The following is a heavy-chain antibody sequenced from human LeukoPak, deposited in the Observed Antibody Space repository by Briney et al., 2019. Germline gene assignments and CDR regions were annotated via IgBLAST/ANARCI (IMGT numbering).Heavy chain of an antibody. J-gene: IGHJ3*02. D-gene: IGHD6-19*01. V-gene: IGHV1-2*02. CDR2: INPNSGGT. Sequence: ASVKVSCKASGYTFTGYYMHWVRQAPGQGLEWMGWINPNSGGTNYAQKFQGRVTMTRDTSISTAYMELSRLRSDDTAVYYCARGEAVAGIGAFDTWGQGTMVTVSS. CDR1: GYTFTGYY. CDR3: ARGEAVAGIGAFDT.